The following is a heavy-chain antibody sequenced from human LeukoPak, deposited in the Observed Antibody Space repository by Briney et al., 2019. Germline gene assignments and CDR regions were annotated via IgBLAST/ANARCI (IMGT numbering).Heavy chain of an antibody. V-gene: IGHV4-61*02. CDR3: AGDSDSSGYYYINWFDP. CDR2: IYTSGST. Sequence: SETLSLTCTVSGGSISSGSYYWSWIRQPAGKGLEWIGRIYTSGSTNYNPSLKSRVTISVDTSKNQFSLKLSSVTAADTAVYYCAGDSDSSGYYYINWFDPWGQGTLVTVSS. J-gene: IGHJ5*02. D-gene: IGHD3-22*01. CDR1: GGSISSGSYY.